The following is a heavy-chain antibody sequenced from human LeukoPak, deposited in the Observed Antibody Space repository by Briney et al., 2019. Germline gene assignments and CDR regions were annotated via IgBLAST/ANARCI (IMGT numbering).Heavy chain of an antibody. Sequence: PGGSLRLSCAASGFTFSSYSMNWVRQAPGKGLEWVSSISSSSSYIYYADSVKGRFTISRDNAKNSLFLQMSSLRAEDTAVYYCAREDGSGSYLNVWGQGTLVTVSS. CDR3: AREDGSGSYLNV. V-gene: IGHV3-21*01. CDR2: ISSSSSYI. CDR1: GFTFSSYS. J-gene: IGHJ4*02. D-gene: IGHD3-10*01.